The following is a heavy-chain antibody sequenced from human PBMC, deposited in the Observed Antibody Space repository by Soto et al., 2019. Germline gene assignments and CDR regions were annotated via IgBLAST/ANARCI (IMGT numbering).Heavy chain of an antibody. CDR2: ISWNSGSI. CDR3: AKQQWLVSYFDL. CDR1: GFTFDDYA. J-gene: IGHJ2*01. Sequence: GGSLRLSCAASGFTFDDYAMHWVRQAPGKGLEWVSGISWNSGSIGYADSVKGRFTISRDNAKNSLYLQMNSLRAEDTALYYCAKQQWLVSYFDLWGRGTLVTVSS. V-gene: IGHV3-9*01. D-gene: IGHD6-19*01.